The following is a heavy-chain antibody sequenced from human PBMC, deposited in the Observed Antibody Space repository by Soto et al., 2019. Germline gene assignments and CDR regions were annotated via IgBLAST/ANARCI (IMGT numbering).Heavy chain of an antibody. V-gene: IGHV4-59*01. CDR2: IYYSGST. CDR3: ASTAHSSGWYSGGFDY. Sequence: PSETLSLTCTVSGGSLSSYYWRWIRQPPGKGLEWIGYIYYSGSTNYNPSLKSRVTISVDTSKNQFSLKLSSVTAADTAVYYCASTAHSSGWYSGGFDYWGQGTLVTVSS. J-gene: IGHJ4*02. CDR1: GGSLSSYY. D-gene: IGHD6-19*01.